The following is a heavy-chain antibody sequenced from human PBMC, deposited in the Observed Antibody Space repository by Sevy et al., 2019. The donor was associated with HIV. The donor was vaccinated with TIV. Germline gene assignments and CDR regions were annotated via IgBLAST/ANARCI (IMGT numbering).Heavy chain of an antibody. J-gene: IGHJ4*02. V-gene: IGHV3-11*01. Sequence: GGSLRLSCAASGFTFSDYYMSWIRQAPGKGLEWVSYISSSGSTIYYADSVKGRFTISRDNAKNSLYLQMNSLRAEDTAVYYCARDGAIDYDCWSGFTDYWGQGTLVTVSS. D-gene: IGHD3-3*01. CDR2: ISSSGSTI. CDR1: GFTFSDYY. CDR3: ARDGAIDYDCWSGFTDY.